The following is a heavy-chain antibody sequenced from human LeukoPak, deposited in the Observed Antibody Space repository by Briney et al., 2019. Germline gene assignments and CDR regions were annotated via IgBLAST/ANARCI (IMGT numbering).Heavy chain of an antibody. D-gene: IGHD3-9*01. CDR3: ARHPPGLRYFDP. V-gene: IGHV4-59*08. Sequence: SETLSLTCTVSGGSISGYYWSWIRQPPVKALEWIAYIDYSGDTNSNPSLKSRVTISVDTSKNQFSLRLDSVTAADTAFYYCARHPPGLRYFDPWGQGTLVTVSS. J-gene: IGHJ5*02. CDR2: IDYSGDT. CDR1: GGSISGYY.